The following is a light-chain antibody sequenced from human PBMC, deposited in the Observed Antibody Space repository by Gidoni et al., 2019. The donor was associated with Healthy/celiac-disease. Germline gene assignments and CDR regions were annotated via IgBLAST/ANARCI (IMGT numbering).Light chain of an antibody. CDR3: HQYYSYPLT. CDR1: QGIISY. Sequence: AIRMTQSPSSLTAYTGDRVTITCRASQGIISYLAWYQQKPGKAPKLLIYAAATLQSGVPSRFIGSGSSTDFTLTISCLQSEDFATFYCHQYYSYPLTFGGGTKVEIK. CDR2: AAA. J-gene: IGKJ4*01. V-gene: IGKV1-8*01.